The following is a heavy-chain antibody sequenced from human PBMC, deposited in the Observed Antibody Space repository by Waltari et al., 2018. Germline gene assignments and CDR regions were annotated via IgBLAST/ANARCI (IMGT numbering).Heavy chain of an antibody. CDR1: SYSMTSGYY. D-gene: IGHD2-21*01. CDR2: TDHTGST. V-gene: IGHV4-38-2*02. J-gene: IGHJ5*02. Sequence: QVQLRESGLGLVKPSETLSLTCAVSSYSMTSGYYWGWIRQPPGKGLEWIGSTDHTGSTYDNPSLKSRVTISVDTSTNQFSLNLFSVTDTDTAVYYCAREHTVIRRLSSSNWFDPWGQGTLVTVSS. CDR3: AREHTVIRRLSSSNWFDP.